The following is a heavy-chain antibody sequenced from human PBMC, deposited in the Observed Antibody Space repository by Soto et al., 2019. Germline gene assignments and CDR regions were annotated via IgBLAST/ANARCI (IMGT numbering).Heavy chain of an antibody. CDR1: GGSISSYY. CDR3: ARDSDSSGYYRYYFDY. J-gene: IGHJ4*02. V-gene: IGHV4-4*07. D-gene: IGHD3-22*01. Sequence: SETLSLTCTVSGGSISSYYWSWVRQPAGKGLEWIGRIYTRGSTNYNPSLKSRVTMSVDTSKNQFSLKLSSVTAADTAVYYCARDSDSSGYYRYYFDYWGQGTLVTVS. CDR2: IYTRGST.